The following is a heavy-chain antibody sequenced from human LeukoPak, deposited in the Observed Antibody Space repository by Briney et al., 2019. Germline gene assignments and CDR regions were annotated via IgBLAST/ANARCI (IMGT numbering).Heavy chain of an antibody. D-gene: IGHD3-10*01. V-gene: IGHV1-8*01. Sequence: ASVKVSCKASGYTFTSYDINWVRQATEQGLEWMGWMNPNSGNTGYAQKFQGRVTMTRNTSISTAYMELSSLRSEDTAVYYCARGLRILWFGEFRDAFDIWGQGTMVTVSS. CDR3: ARGLRILWFGEFRDAFDI. CDR1: GYTFTSYD. J-gene: IGHJ3*02. CDR2: MNPNSGNT.